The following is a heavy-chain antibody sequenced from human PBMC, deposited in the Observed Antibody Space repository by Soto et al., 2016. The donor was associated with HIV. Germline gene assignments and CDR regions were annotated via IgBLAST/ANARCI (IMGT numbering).Heavy chain of an antibody. J-gene: IGHJ5*02. CDR2: ISSFNDNT. D-gene: IGHD1-20*01. CDR3: ARGSTNWDDGPTRFDA. CDR1: GYTFTTYH. Sequence: QVSLLQSGAEVKEPGASVKVSCKPSGYTFTTYHINWVRQAPGQGLEWMGWISSFNDNTDYADKFQGRVTMTKDKITNTHYMELRSLTSDDTAVYFCARGSTNWDDGPTRFDAWGQGTLVTVSS. V-gene: IGHV1-18*01.